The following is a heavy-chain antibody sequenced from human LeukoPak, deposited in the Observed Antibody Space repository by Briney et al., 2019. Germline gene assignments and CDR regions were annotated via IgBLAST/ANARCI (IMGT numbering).Heavy chain of an antibody. CDR3: ARHVRIAVAGFDF. CDR2: ISYTGIA. D-gene: IGHD6-19*01. V-gene: IGHV4-59*08. Sequence: PSETLSLTCTVSGGSISGYYWSWIRQPPGKGLEWIGYISYTGIANYNPSLKSRVTISVDMSKSHFSLKLRSMTAADTAVYYCARHVRIAVAGFDFWGQGTPVTVSS. CDR1: GGSISGYY. J-gene: IGHJ4*02.